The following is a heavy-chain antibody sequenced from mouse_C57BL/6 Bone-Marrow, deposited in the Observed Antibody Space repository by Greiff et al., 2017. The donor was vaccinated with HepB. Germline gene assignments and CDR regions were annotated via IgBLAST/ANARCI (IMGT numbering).Heavy chain of an antibody. CDR3: ARGPYGSSYWYFDV. Sequence: EVQLVESGGGLVKPGGSLKLSCAASGFTFSDYGMHWVRQAPEKGLEWVAYISSGSSTIYYADTVKGRFTISSDNAKNTLFLQMTSLRSEDTAMYYCARGPYGSSYWYFDVWGTGTTVTVSS. J-gene: IGHJ1*03. CDR2: ISSGSSTI. V-gene: IGHV5-17*01. CDR1: GFTFSDYG. D-gene: IGHD1-1*01.